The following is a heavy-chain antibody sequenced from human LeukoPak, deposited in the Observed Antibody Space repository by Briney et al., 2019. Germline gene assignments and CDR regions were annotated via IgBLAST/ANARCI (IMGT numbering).Heavy chain of an antibody. Sequence: GALRLSCAASGFTFSSYGMHWVRQAPGKGLEWVAVISYDGTIKYYTDSVKGRFTISRDNSKNTLYLQMNSLRVEDTAVYYCARSHPYSATYFFDYWGQGTLVTVSS. D-gene: IGHD5-12*01. J-gene: IGHJ4*02. CDR1: GFTFSSYG. CDR3: ARSHPYSATYFFDY. CDR2: ISYDGTIK. V-gene: IGHV3-33*05.